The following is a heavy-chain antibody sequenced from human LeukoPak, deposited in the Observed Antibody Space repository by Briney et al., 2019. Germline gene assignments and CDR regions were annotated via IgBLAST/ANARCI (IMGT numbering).Heavy chain of an antibody. CDR3: ASFDWLSYFDY. CDR2: INPNSGGT. Sequence: GASVKVPCKASGYTFTGHYMHWVRQAPGQGLEWMGRINPNSGGTNYAQKFQGRVTMTRDTSISTAYMELSRLRSDDTAVYYCASFDWLSYFDYWGQGTLVTVSS. CDR1: GYTFTGHY. D-gene: IGHD3-9*01. V-gene: IGHV1-2*06. J-gene: IGHJ4*02.